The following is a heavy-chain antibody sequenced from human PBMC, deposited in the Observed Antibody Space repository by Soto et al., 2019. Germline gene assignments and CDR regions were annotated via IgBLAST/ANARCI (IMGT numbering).Heavy chain of an antibody. CDR2: IDPSDSYT. Sequence: GESLKISCKGSGYSFTSYWISWVRQMPGKGLEWMGRIDPSDSYTNYSPSFQGHVTISADKSISTAYLQWSSLKASDTAMYYCARGLAAAGPRYYYYYGIDVWGQGTTVTVSS. V-gene: IGHV5-10-1*01. CDR1: GYSFTSYW. J-gene: IGHJ6*02. D-gene: IGHD6-13*01. CDR3: ARGLAAAGPRYYYYYGIDV.